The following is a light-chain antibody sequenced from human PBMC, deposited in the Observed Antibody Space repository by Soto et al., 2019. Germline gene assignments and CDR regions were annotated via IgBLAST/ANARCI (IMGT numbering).Light chain of an antibody. CDR3: HQRSNWPLT. Sequence: EIVLTQSPATLSLSPGERATLSCRASQSVSNSLAWYQQKPGQAPRLLIYDASNRATGIPARFSGSGSGTDFTFTISSLGPEDFAVYYCHQRSNWPLTFGGGTKVEIK. CDR2: DAS. J-gene: IGKJ4*02. V-gene: IGKV3-11*01. CDR1: QSVSNS.